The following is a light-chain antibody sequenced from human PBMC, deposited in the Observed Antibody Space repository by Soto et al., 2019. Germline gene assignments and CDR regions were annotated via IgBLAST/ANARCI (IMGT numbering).Light chain of an antibody. CDR2: GAS. Sequence: EIVMTQSPATLSVSPCERATLSCRASQSVSSSLAWYQQKPGQAPRLLIYGASTGATGIPARFSGSGSGTDFSLTISSLQSEDFAVYYCLQYHHWPLTFGGGTKVDIK. CDR1: QSVSSS. V-gene: IGKV3-15*01. CDR3: LQYHHWPLT. J-gene: IGKJ4*01.